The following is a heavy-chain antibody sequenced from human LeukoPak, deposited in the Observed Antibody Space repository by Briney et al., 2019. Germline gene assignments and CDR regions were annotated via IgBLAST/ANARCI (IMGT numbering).Heavy chain of an antibody. CDR1: GFTLNRNY. V-gene: IGHV3-53*04. CDR2: TYSGSST. Sequence: GGALRLSCASSGFTLNRNYIRWVRAAPGPGVEWVSVTYSGSSTYHADSVKGRFTISRHNSKNTLYLQMNSLRAEDTAVYYCARVWCFGELLNGFDPWGQGTLVTVSS. D-gene: IGHD3-10*01. CDR3: ARVWCFGELLNGFDP. J-gene: IGHJ5*02.